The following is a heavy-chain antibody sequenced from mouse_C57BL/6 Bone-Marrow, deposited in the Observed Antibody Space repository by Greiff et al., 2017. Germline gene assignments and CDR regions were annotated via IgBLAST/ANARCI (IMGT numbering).Heavy chain of an antibody. CDR3: TAYGYDGPCWYFDV. Sequence: VQLKQSGAELVRPGASVKLSCTASGFNIKDDYMHWVKQRPEQGLEWIGWIDPENGDTEYASEFQGKATITADTSSNTAYLQLSSLTSEDTAVYYCTAYGYDGPCWYFDVWGTGTTVTVSS. D-gene: IGHD2-2*01. CDR1: GFNIKDDY. J-gene: IGHJ1*03. CDR2: IDPENGDT. V-gene: IGHV14-4*01.